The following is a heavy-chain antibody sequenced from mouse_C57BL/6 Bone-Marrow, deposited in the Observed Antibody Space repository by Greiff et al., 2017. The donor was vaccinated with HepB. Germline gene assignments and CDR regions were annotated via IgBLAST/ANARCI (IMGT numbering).Heavy chain of an antibody. V-gene: IGHV1-62-2*01. CDR2: FYPGSGSI. CDR1: GYTFTEYT. D-gene: IGHD1-1*01. J-gene: IGHJ2*01. CDR3: ARHESPFYYGSSYEDYFDY. Sequence: VQRVESGAELVKPGASVKLSCKASGYTFTEYTIHWVKQRSGQGLEWIGWFYPGSGSIKYNEKFKDKATLTADKSSSTVYMELSRLTSEDSAVYFCARHESPFYYGSSYEDYFDYWGQGTTLTVSS.